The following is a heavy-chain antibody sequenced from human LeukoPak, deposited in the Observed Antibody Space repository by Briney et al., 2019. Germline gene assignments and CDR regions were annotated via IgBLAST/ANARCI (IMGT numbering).Heavy chain of an antibody. Sequence: LAGGSLRLSCAASGFTFSIYWMHWVRQAPGKGLVWVSRINSDGSSTSYADSVKGRFTISRDNAKNTLYLQMNSLRAGDTAVYYCARGHYDILTGDYYYYGMDVWGQGTTVTVSS. CDR1: GFTFSIYW. CDR3: ARGHYDILTGDYYYYGMDV. D-gene: IGHD3-9*01. V-gene: IGHV3-74*01. J-gene: IGHJ6*02. CDR2: INSDGSST.